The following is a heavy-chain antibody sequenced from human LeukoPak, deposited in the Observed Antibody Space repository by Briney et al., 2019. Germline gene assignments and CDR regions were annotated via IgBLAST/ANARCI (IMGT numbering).Heavy chain of an antibody. Sequence: ASVKVSCKASGYTFTSYDINWVRQATGQGLEWMGWMNPNSGNTGYAQKFQGRVTLTRDMSTSTDYLELSSLRSEDTAVYYCARDNSVRDEVWWFNPWGQGTLVTVSS. CDR1: GYTFTSYD. CDR3: ARDNSVRDEVWWFNP. J-gene: IGHJ5*02. CDR2: MNPNSGNT. V-gene: IGHV1-8*01. D-gene: IGHD5-24*01.